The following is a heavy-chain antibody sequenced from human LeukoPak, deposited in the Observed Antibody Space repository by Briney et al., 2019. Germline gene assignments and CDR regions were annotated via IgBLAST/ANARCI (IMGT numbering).Heavy chain of an antibody. J-gene: IGHJ4*02. CDR2: ISAYNGNT. CDR3: GRGPSGYGDGEGGGFDC. Sequence: HRASVKVSCKASGYTFTSYGISWVRQAPGQGLEWMGWISAYNGNTNYARKLQGRVTMTTDTSTSTAYMELRSLRSDDTAVYYCGRGPSGYGDGEGGGFDCWGEGTLVTVSS. D-gene: IGHD5-18*01. V-gene: IGHV1-18*01. CDR1: GYTFTSYG.